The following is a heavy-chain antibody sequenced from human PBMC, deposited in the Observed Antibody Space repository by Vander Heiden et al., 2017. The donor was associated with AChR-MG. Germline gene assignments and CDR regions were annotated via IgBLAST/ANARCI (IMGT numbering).Heavy chain of an antibody. Sequence: QLQLQESGPGLVKPSETLSLTCTVSGGSISSSSYYWGWIRQPPGKGLEWIGSIYYSGSTYYNLVLKSRVTISVDTSKNQFSLKLSSVKAADTAVYYCARVNYYFWSGYAFDYWVQGGLVTVS. D-gene: IGHD3-3*01. CDR1: GGSISSSSYY. J-gene: IGHJ4*02. CDR2: IYYSGST. V-gene: IGHV4-39*01. CDR3: ARVNYYFWSGYAFDY.